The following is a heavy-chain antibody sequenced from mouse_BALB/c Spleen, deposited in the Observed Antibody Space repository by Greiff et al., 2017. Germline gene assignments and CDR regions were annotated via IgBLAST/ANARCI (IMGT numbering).Heavy chain of an antibody. D-gene: IGHD1-1*01. J-gene: IGHJ4*01. CDR2: ISSGSSTI. V-gene: IGHV5-17*02. Sequence: EVNLVESGGGLVQPGGSRKLSCAASGFTFSSFGMHWVRQAPEKGLEWVAYISSGSSTIYYADTVKGRFTISRDNPKNTLFLQMTSLRSEDTAMYYCARGSSYSYAMDYWGQGTSVTVSS. CDR1: GFTFSSFG. CDR3: ARGSSYSYAMDY.